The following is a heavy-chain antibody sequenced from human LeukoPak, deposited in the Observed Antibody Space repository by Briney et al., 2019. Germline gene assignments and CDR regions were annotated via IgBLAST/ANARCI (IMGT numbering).Heavy chain of an antibody. Sequence: ASVTVSCKVSGYTLTELSMHWVRQAPGKGLEWMGGFDPEDGETIYAQKFQGRVTMTEDTSTDTAYMELSSLRSEDTAVYYCATVSPLTGTHWFDPWGQGTLVTVSS. V-gene: IGHV1-24*01. D-gene: IGHD1/OR15-1a*01. CDR2: FDPEDGET. J-gene: IGHJ5*02. CDR3: ATVSPLTGTHWFDP. CDR1: GYTLTELS.